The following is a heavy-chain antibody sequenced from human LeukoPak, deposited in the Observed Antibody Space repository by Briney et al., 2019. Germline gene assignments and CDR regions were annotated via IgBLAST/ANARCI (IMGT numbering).Heavy chain of an antibody. V-gene: IGHV3-74*01. CDR3: ARVPPSVGEATSEYFQD. Sequence: GGSLRLSCAASGFTFSTYWMHWVRQAPGKGLLWVSRINTDGNITNYADSVKGRFTISRDNAKNTLYLQMNSLRSEDTAVYYCARVPPSVGEATSEYFQDWGQGTLVTVSS. CDR2: INTDGNIT. CDR1: GFTFSTYW. D-gene: IGHD1-26*01. J-gene: IGHJ1*01.